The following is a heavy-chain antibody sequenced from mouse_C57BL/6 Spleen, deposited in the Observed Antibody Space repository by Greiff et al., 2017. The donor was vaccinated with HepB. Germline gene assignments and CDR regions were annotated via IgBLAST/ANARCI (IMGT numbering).Heavy chain of an antibody. CDR3: ARWGVTRGAMDY. J-gene: IGHJ4*01. CDR2: IYPGDGDT. D-gene: IGHD2-3*01. V-gene: IGHV1-80*01. CDR1: GYAFSSYW. Sequence: VKLQQSGAELVKPGASVKISCKASGYAFSSYWMNWVKQRPGKGLEWIGQIYPGDGDTNYNGKFKGKATLTADKSSSTAYMQLSSLTSEDSAVYFCARWGVTRGAMDYWGQGTSVTVSS.